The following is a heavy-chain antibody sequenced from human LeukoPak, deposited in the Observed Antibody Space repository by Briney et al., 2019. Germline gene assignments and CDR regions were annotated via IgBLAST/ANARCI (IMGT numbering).Heavy chain of an antibody. CDR3: AKGISIYSYFDN. Sequence: GGSLRLSCAASGFTFSSFAMSWVRQAPGKGLEWISVVSASGGSTYYADSVKGRFTISRDNSKNTLHLQMNSLRAEDTAVYYCAKGISIYSYFDNWGQGTLVTVSS. J-gene: IGHJ4*02. CDR2: VSASGGST. CDR1: GFTFSSFA. V-gene: IGHV3-23*01. D-gene: IGHD3-16*02.